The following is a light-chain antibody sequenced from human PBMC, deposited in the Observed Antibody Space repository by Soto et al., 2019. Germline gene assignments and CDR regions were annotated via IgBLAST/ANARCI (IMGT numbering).Light chain of an antibody. CDR2: GVS. Sequence: EIVLTQSPDTLSSSPGERATLFGRASQCLIGRQLAWFQPQPGHAPSLQIMGVSNRATGIPDRFTGSGSGTDFTITISILEPEDFAVYYCQVYGPSPAITFGQGTRLE. J-gene: IGKJ5*01. V-gene: IGKV3-20*01. CDR3: QVYGPSPAIT. CDR1: QCLIGRQ.